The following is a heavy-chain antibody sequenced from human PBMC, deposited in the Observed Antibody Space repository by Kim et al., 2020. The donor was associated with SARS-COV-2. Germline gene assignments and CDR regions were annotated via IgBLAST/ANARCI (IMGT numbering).Heavy chain of an antibody. CDR1: GYSFTSYW. CDR2: IYPGDSDT. V-gene: IGHV5-51*01. D-gene: IGHD2-15*01. Sequence: GESLKISCKGSGYSFTSYWIGWVRQMPGKGLEWMGIIYPGDSDTRYSPSFQGQVTISADKSISTAYLQWSSLKASDTAMYYCARLGAGYCSGGSCSRVDYWGQGTLVTVSS. J-gene: IGHJ4*02. CDR3: ARLGAGYCSGGSCSRVDY.